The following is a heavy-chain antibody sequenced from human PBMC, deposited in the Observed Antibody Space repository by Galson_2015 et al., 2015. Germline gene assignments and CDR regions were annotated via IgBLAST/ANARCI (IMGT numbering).Heavy chain of an antibody. CDR1: GFTFSSYE. J-gene: IGHJ3*02. CDR3: ARDSGDYGGHDAFDI. CDR2: IGYTGSPI. Sequence: SLRLSCAASGFTFSSYEMTWVRQAPGKGLEWLAYIGYTGSPIYYANSVKGRLTISRDNAKNSLYLQMNNLRAEDTAVYYCARDSGDYGGHDAFDIWGQGTKVTVSS. V-gene: IGHV3-48*03. D-gene: IGHD4-17*01.